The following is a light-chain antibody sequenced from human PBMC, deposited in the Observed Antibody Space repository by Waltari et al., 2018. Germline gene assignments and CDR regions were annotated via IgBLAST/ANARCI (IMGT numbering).Light chain of an antibody. CDR3: MQGTHWPRT. Sequence: DVVMTQSPLSLPVTLGQPASISCRSSQIIVSSDANTYLHWFQQRPGQSPRRLIYKVSNRDSGVPDRFSGSGSGTDFTLKISRVEAEDVGIYYCMQGTHWPRTFGQGTKLEIK. CDR1: QIIVSSDANTY. V-gene: IGKV2-30*01. CDR2: KVS. J-gene: IGKJ2*01.